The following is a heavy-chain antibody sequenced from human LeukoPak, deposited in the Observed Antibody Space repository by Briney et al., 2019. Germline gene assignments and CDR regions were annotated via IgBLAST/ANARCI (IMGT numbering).Heavy chain of an antibody. V-gene: IGHV1-2*02. J-gene: IGHJ6*03. D-gene: IGHD5-12*01. CDR3: ATTSGIVATTYYYYMDV. CDR1: GYTFTGYY. CDR2: INPNSGGT. Sequence: GASVKVSCKASGYTFTGYYMHWVRQAPGQGLEWMGWINPNSGGTNYAQKFQGRVTMTRETSISTAYMELSSLRSEDTAVYYCATTSGIVATTYYYYMDVWAKGPRSPSP.